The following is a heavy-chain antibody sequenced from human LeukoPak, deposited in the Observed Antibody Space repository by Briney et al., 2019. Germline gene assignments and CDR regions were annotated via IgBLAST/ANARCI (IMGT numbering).Heavy chain of an antibody. CDR3: ARDKYYYDSSGNDY. D-gene: IGHD3-22*01. CDR1: GYTFTSYG. CDR2: ISAYSGNT. V-gene: IGHV1-18*01. Sequence: ASVKVSCKASGYTFTSYGISWVRQAPGQGLEWMGWISAYSGNTNYAQKLQGRVTMTTDTSTSTAYMELRSLRSDDTAVYYCARDKYYYDSSGNDYWGQGTLVTVSS. J-gene: IGHJ4*02.